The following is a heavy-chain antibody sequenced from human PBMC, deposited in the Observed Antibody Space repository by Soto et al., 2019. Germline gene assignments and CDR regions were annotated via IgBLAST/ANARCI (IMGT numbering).Heavy chain of an antibody. Sequence: QVQLVESGGGVVQPGGSLRLSCAASGLTFDAYGFNWVRQAPGKGLEWVAVVWSNGNLKYYADSVKGRFTISRDSYKTAPNLQMNSLRADVTAVYYCARIQLDTIRALDYGGQGTLVTVSS. CDR1: GLTFDAYG. CDR2: VWSNGNLK. V-gene: IGHV3-33*01. J-gene: IGHJ4*02. D-gene: IGHD1-1*01. CDR3: ARIQLDTIRALDY.